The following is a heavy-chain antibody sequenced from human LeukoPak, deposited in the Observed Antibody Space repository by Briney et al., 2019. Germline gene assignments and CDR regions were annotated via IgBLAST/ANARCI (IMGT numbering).Heavy chain of an antibody. D-gene: IGHD5-12*01. J-gene: IGHJ6*02. Sequence: GGSLRLSCAASGFTVSSNDMSWVRQAPGKGLEWVSVIYRGGSTYYADSVKGRFTISRGNAKNSLYLQMNSLRAEDTAVYYCARRAGRRGVVGTDYYGMDVWGQGTTVTVSS. CDR2: IYRGGST. V-gene: IGHV3-66*01. CDR1: GFTVSSND. CDR3: ARRAGRRGVVGTDYYGMDV.